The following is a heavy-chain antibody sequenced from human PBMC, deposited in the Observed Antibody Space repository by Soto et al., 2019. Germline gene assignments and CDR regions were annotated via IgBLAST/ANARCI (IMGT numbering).Heavy chain of an antibody. CDR1: GYTFTSYG. D-gene: IGHD1-26*01. CDR3: ERAAGVGDLSGMDV. Sequence: QVQLVQSGAEVKKPGASVKVSCKASGYTFTSYGISWVRQAPGQGLEWMGWISAYNGNTNYAQKLQGRVTITTDTSTSTAYLELRSLRADDRAVYYCERAAGVGDLSGMDVWGQGTTVTVSS. CDR2: ISAYNGNT. V-gene: IGHV1-18*01. J-gene: IGHJ6*02.